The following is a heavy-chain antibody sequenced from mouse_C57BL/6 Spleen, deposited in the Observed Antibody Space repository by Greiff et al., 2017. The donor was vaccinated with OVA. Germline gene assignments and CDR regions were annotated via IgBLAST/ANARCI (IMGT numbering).Heavy chain of an antibody. D-gene: IGHD1-1*01. CDR3: ARDYYSSSPYAMDY. CDR1: GYTFTSYR. J-gene: IGHJ4*01. Sequence: VQLQQPGAELVKPGASVKLSCKASGYTFTSYRMHWVKQRPGRGLEWIGRIDPNSGGSKYNEKFKSKATMTVDKPSSTAYMQLSSLTSEDSAVYYYARDYYSSSPYAMDYWGQGTSVTVSS. V-gene: IGHV1-72*01. CDR2: IDPNSGGS.